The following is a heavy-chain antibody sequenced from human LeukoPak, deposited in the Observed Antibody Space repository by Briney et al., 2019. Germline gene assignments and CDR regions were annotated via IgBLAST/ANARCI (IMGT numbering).Heavy chain of an antibody. CDR2: INHSGST. Sequence: SETLSLTCAVYGGSFSGYYWSWIPQPPGKGLGWIGEINHSGSTNYNPSLKSRVTISVDTSKNQFSLKLSSVTAADTAVYYCAGVRPPRSGWGQGTLVTVSS. CDR1: GGSFSGYY. CDR3: AGVRPPRSG. D-gene: IGHD1-14*01. V-gene: IGHV4-34*01. J-gene: IGHJ4*02.